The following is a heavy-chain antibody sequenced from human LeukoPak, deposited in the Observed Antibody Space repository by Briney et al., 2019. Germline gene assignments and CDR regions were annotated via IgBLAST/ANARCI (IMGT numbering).Heavy chain of an antibody. CDR3: ARGLAAPYTYYYYYYMDV. Sequence: SETLSLTCTVSGGSISSYYWSWIRQPPGKGLEWIGYIYYSGSTNYNPSLKSRVTISVDTSKNQFSLKLSSVTAADTAVYYCARGLAAPYTYYYYYYMDVWGKGTTVTVSS. CDR1: GGSISSYY. J-gene: IGHJ6*03. D-gene: IGHD6-6*01. V-gene: IGHV4-59*01. CDR2: IYYSGST.